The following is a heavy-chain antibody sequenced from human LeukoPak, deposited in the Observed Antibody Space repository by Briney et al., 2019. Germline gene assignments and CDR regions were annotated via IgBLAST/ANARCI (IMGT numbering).Heavy chain of an antibody. D-gene: IGHD4-23*01. CDR3: ARFYGGNSGG. V-gene: IGHV3-30*01. J-gene: IGHJ4*02. CDR1: GFTFSSYA. CDR2: ISYDGSNK. Sequence: PGGSLRLSCAASGFTFSSYAMHWVRQAPGKGLEWVAVISYDGSNKYYADSVKGRFTISRDNSKNTLYLQMNSLRAEDTAVYYCARFYGGNSGGWGQGTLVTVSS.